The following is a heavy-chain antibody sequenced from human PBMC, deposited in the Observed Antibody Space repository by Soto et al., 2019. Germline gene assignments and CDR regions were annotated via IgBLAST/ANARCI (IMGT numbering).Heavy chain of an antibody. J-gene: IGHJ6*02. V-gene: IGHV1-69*01. D-gene: IGHD3-10*01. CDR3: ARFLGGAGSYYDGQNYNYYNGMDV. CDR1: GGPYNSFA. CDR2: IIPAFGTA. Sequence: QAQLVQSGAEVKKPGSSVKVSCKASGGPYNSFAISWVRQAPGQGLEWIGGIIPAFGTATYAQKFKGRVTMTAEESTSTAYMELSSLTSEDTAVYYCARFLGGAGSYYDGQNYNYYNGMDVWGQGTTVTVSS.